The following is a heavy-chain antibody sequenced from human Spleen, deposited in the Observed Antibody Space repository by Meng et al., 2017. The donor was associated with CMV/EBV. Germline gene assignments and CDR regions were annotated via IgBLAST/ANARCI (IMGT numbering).Heavy chain of an antibody. CDR3: ARRIATEDY. CDR1: GFTFSSYS. Sequence: GESLKISCAASGFTFSSYSMNWVPQAPGKGLEWVSYSTSSSNTINYADSVKGRFTISRDNAKNSLHLQMNSLRAEDTAVYYCARRIATEDYWGQGTLVTVSS. D-gene: IGHD6-13*01. CDR2: STSSSNTI. V-gene: IGHV3-48*04. J-gene: IGHJ4*02.